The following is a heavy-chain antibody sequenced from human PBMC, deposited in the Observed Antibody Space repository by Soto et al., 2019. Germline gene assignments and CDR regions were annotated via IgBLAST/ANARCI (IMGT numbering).Heavy chain of an antibody. CDR3: ARDGCISTSCYAGYYGMDV. J-gene: IGHJ6*02. CDR1: GFTFSSYG. Sequence: QVQLVESGGGVVQPGRSLRLSCAASGFTFSSYGMHWVRQAPGKGLEWVAVIWYDGSNKYYADSVKGRFTISRDNSKNXLXXQMNSLRAEDTAVYYCARDGCISTSCYAGYYGMDVWGQGTTVTVSS. V-gene: IGHV3-33*01. CDR2: IWYDGSNK. D-gene: IGHD2-2*01.